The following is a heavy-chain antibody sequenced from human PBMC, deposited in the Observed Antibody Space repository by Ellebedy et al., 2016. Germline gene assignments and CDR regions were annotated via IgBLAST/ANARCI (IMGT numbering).Heavy chain of an antibody. Sequence: GGSLRLXXAASGFTFSSHRLHWVRQAPGKGLEWVSSISSSSSYIYYTDSVKGRFTVSRANSKKSLFLQMNSLRAEDTAVYYCARGKENYGYDMDVWGKGTTITVSS. V-gene: IGHV3-21*01. CDR1: GFTFSSHR. CDR3: ARGKENYGYDMDV. J-gene: IGHJ6*03. CDR2: ISSSSSYI. D-gene: IGHD5-18*01.